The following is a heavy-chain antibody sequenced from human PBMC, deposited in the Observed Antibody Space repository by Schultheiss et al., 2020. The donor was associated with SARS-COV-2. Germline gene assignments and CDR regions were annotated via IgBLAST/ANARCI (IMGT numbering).Heavy chain of an antibody. V-gene: IGHV1-8*02. Sequence: ASVKVSCKASGYTFTDYDITWVRQATGQGLEWMGWMNRNSGDTGYAQKFQGRVTMTTDTSTSTAYMELRSLRSDDTAVYYCAREGSDTSGWYQAFDIWGQGTMVTVSS. CDR1: GYTFTDYD. D-gene: IGHD6-19*01. CDR3: AREGSDTSGWYQAFDI. CDR2: MNRNSGDT. J-gene: IGHJ3*02.